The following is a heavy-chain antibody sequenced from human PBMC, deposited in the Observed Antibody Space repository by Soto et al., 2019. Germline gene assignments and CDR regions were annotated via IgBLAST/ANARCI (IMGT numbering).Heavy chain of an antibody. D-gene: IGHD5-12*01. J-gene: IGHJ4*02. V-gene: IGHV3-9*01. CDR2: ISWNSGSI. CDR3: AKSGSSGYSGYDGLGY. Sequence: PGGSLRLSCAASGFTFDDYAMHWVQQAPGKGLEWVSGISWNSGSIGYADSVKGRFTISRDNAKNSLYLQMNSLRAEDTALYYCAKSGSSGYSGYDGLGYWGQGTLVTVSS. CDR1: GFTFDDYA.